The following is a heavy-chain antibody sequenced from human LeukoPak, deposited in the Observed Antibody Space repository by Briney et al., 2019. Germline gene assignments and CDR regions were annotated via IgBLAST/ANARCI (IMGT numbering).Heavy chain of an antibody. Sequence: PGGSLRLSCAASGFAFSSYWMHWVRQAPGKGLVWISRINGDGSITTYADSVKGRFIISRDNAKNTLYLEMNSLRVEDMAVYYCARDLDGSGNYHWFDPWGQGTLVTVSS. V-gene: IGHV3-74*03. CDR1: GFAFSSYW. CDR2: INGDGSIT. CDR3: ARDLDGSGNYHWFDP. J-gene: IGHJ5*02. D-gene: IGHD3-10*01.